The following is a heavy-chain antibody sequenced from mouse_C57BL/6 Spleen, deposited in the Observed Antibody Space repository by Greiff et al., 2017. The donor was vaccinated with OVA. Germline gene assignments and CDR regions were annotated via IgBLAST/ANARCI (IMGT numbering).Heavy chain of an antibody. CDR1: GFTFSDYG. CDR2: ISSGSSTI. CDR3: ARGIYYDYDGHAMDY. V-gene: IGHV5-17*01. Sequence: EVKVVESGGGLVKPGGSLKLSCAASGFTFSDYGMHWVRQAPEKGLEWVAYISSGSSTIYYADTVKGRFTISRDNAKNTLFLQMTSLRSEDTAMYYCARGIYYDYDGHAMDYWGQGTSVTVSS. J-gene: IGHJ4*01. D-gene: IGHD2-4*01.